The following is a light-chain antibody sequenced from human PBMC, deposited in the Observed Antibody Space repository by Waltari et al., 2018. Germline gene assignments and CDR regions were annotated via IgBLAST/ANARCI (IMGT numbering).Light chain of an antibody. CDR1: QSVSRAV. J-gene: IGKJ1*01. V-gene: IGKV3-20*01. CDR3: QHYVSLPVT. Sequence: SCRASQSVSRAVAWYQQNPGQAPRRLIYGASNRATGIPDRFSGSGSGTDFSLIISRLEPEDFAVYYCQHYVSLPVTFGQGTKVEIK. CDR2: GAS.